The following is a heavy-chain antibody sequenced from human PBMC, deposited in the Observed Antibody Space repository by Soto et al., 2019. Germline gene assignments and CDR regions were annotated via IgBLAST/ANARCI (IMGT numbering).Heavy chain of an antibody. CDR2: ISYDGRNK. J-gene: IGHJ6*02. CDR3: VKDGSSGWPYYYGLDD. CDR1: GFTFSSYG. V-gene: IGHV3-30*18. Sequence: QVQLVESGGGGVQPGRSLRLSCAASGFTFSSYGMHWVRQAPGKGLDWVAVISYDGRNKYYADSVKGRFTISRDNSKNTLYLQMSSLRAEDTAVYYCVKDGSSGWPYYYGLDDWGQGTTVTVSS. D-gene: IGHD6-19*01.